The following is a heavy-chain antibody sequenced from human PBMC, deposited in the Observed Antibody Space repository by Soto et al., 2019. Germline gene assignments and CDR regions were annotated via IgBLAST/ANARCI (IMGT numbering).Heavy chain of an antibody. CDR1: GGSFSGYY. CDR2: IFYTGST. Sequence: SKTLSLTCAVYGGSFSGYYWSWIRQPPGKGLEWIGYIFYTGSTNYNPSLKSRVTISVDTSKNQFSLKLSSVTAADTAVYYCARHYPIGNNWNYFDYRGQGTLVTVSS. J-gene: IGHJ4*02. V-gene: IGHV4-59*08. CDR3: ARHYPIGNNWNYFDY. D-gene: IGHD1-1*01.